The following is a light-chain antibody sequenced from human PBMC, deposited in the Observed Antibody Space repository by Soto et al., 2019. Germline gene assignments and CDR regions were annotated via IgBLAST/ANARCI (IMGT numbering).Light chain of an antibody. CDR1: QGISNY. J-gene: IGKJ1*01. V-gene: IGKV1-16*01. CDR2: TSS. CDR3: QQYYSYPQVT. Sequence: DIQMTQSPSSLSASVGDRVTITCRASQGISNYLSWYQQKPGKVPTLLIYTSSTLQSGVPSRFSGSGSGTDFTLTISCLQSEDFATYYCQQYYSYPQVTFGQGTKVEIK.